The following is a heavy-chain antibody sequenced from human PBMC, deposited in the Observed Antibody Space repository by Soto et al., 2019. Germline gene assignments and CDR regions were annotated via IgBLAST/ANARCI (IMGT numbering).Heavy chain of an antibody. CDR2: MNPHSGNT. Sequence: QVQLVQSGAEVKKPGASVKVSCKASGDTLTSYDINWVRQATGQGLEWMGWMNPHSGNTGYARKFQGRVTMTRDTSISTAYMELSSLRSEDTAVYYCAGYKYGHNYWGQGTLVSVSS. J-gene: IGHJ4*02. CDR3: AGYKYGHNY. CDR1: GDTLTSYD. V-gene: IGHV1-8*01. D-gene: IGHD5-18*01.